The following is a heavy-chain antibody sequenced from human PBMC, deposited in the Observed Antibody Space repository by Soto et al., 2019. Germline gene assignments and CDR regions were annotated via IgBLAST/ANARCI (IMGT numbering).Heavy chain of an antibody. CDR3: ARVVFYVASRGFGYFLY. V-gene: IGHV4-61*05. CDR1: GGSISSSSYY. J-gene: IGHJ4*02. CDR2: IYDSGSP. Sequence: PSETLSLTCTVSGGSISSSSYYWGWIRQPPGKGLECIGYIYDSGSPNYNPSLKSRLTISVDRSKNQFSLNLSSVTAADTAVYYCARVVFYVASRGFGYFLYSCPTTLVTV. D-gene: IGHD3-10*02.